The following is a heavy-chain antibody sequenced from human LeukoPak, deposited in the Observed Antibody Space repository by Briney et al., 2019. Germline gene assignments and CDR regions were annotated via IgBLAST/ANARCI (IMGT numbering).Heavy chain of an antibody. V-gene: IGHV3-7*01. Sequence: GGSLRLSCAASGFTFSSYWMSWVRQAPGKGLEWVTNIKQDGSEKHYVDSVKGRFTISRDNAKNSLYLQMNSLRAEDTAVYYCARYNFWSGYPFDYWGQGTLVTVSS. D-gene: IGHD3-3*01. CDR3: ARYNFWSGYPFDY. CDR1: GFTFSSYW. J-gene: IGHJ4*02. CDR2: IKQDGSEK.